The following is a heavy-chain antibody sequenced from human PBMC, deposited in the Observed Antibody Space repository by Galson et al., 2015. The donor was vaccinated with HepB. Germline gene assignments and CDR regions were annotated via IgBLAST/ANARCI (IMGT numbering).Heavy chain of an antibody. J-gene: IGHJ3*02. D-gene: IGHD5-12*01. CDR1: GYTLTELS. CDR3: ATVHSRLRLLNAFNI. CDR2: FDPEDGET. Sequence: SVKVSCKVSGYTLTELSMHWVRQAPGKGLEWMGGFDPEDGETIYAQKFQGRVTMTEDTSTDTAYMELSSLRSEDTAVYYCATVHSRLRLLNAFNIWGQGTMVTVSS. V-gene: IGHV1-24*01.